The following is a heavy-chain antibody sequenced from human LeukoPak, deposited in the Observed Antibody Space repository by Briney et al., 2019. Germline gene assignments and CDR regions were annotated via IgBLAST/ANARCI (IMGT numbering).Heavy chain of an antibody. CDR2: ISYDGSNK. J-gene: IGHJ4*02. CDR3: ARFRDSSGYYVFDY. CDR1: GFTFSSYA. V-gene: IGHV3-30-3*01. D-gene: IGHD3-22*01. Sequence: GRSLRLSCAASGFTFSSYAMHWVRQAPGKGLEWVAVISYDGSNKYYADSVKGRFTISRDNSKNTLYLQMNSLRAEDTAVYYCARFRDSSGYYVFDYWGQGTLVTVSS.